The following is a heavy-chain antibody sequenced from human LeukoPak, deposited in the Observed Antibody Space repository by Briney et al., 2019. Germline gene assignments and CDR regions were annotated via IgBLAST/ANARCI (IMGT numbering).Heavy chain of an antibody. V-gene: IGHV3-23*01. Sequence: PGGSLTLSCAASGFAFRTYAMTWVRQAPARGLEWVAAISGRGDSTYYADSAEGRFTISRDNAKNSLYLQMNSLRAEDTAVYYCARPGSYLNDYWGQGTLVTVSS. CDR3: ARPGSYLNDY. D-gene: IGHD1-26*01. J-gene: IGHJ4*02. CDR2: ISGRGDST. CDR1: GFAFRTYA.